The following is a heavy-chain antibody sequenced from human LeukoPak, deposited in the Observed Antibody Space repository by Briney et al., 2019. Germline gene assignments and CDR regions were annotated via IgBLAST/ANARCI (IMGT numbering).Heavy chain of an antibody. Sequence: PGGSLRLSCAASGFTFSSYGMHWVRQAPGKGLEWVAFIRYDGSNKYYADSVKGRFTISRDNSKNTLYLQMNSLRAEDTAVYYCAKKSIAVAGLIDYWGQGTLVTVSS. D-gene: IGHD6-19*01. V-gene: IGHV3-30*02. J-gene: IGHJ4*02. CDR2: IRYDGSNK. CDR3: AKKSIAVAGLIDY. CDR1: GFTFSSYG.